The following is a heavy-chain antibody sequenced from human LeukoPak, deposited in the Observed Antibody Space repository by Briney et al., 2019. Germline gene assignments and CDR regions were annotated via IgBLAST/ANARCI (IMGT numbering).Heavy chain of an antibody. J-gene: IGHJ6*03. CDR1: GYTFTSYD. Sequence: ASVKVSCKASGYTFTSYDTNWVRQATGQGLEWMGWMNPNSGNTGYAQKFQGRVTMTRNTSISTAYMELSSLRSEDTAVYYCARGIYCSGGSCYYYYYYMDVWGKGTTVTISS. CDR3: ARGIYCSGGSCYYYYYYMDV. CDR2: MNPNSGNT. D-gene: IGHD2-15*01. V-gene: IGHV1-8*01.